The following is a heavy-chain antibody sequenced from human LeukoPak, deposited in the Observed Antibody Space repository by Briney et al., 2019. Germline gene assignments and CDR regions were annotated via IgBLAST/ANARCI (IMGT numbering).Heavy chain of an antibody. V-gene: IGHV3-23*01. CDR1: GFTFSSYA. CDR2: ISSSGGST. Sequence: GGSLRLSCVGSGFTFSSYAMRWVRQAPGKGLEWVSAISSSGGSTYYADSVKGRFTISRDNSKNTLYLQMNSLRTEDTAVYYCAKTPGGYCSSTGCYVLDYWGQGTLVTVSS. J-gene: IGHJ4*02. D-gene: IGHD2-2*01. CDR3: AKTPGGYCSSTGCYVLDY.